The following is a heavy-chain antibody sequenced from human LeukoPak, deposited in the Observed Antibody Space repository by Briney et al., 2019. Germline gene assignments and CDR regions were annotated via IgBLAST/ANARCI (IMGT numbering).Heavy chain of an antibody. D-gene: IGHD5-12*01. Sequence: SVKVSCKASGGTFSSYAISWVRQAPGQGLEWMGGIIPIFGTANYAQKFQGRVTITADESTSTAYMELSSLRSEDTAVYYCARDAQGWDGYDDTSGYWGQGTLVTVSS. CDR3: ARDAQGWDGYDDTSGY. J-gene: IGHJ4*02. CDR2: IIPIFGTA. CDR1: GGTFSSYA. V-gene: IGHV1-69*13.